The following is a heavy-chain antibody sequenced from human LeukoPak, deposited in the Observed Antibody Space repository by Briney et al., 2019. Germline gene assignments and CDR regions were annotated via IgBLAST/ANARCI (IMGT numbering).Heavy chain of an antibody. CDR1: GFTFSSYS. CDR2: ISSSSSTI. V-gene: IGHV3-48*01. CDR3: ARDPIAAAGTSDY. D-gene: IGHD6-13*01. J-gene: IGHJ4*02. Sequence: GGSLRLSCAASGFTFSSYSMNWVRQAPGKGLEWVSYISSSSSTIYYADSVKGRFTISSDNAKNSLYLQMNSLRAEDTAVYYCARDPIAAAGTSDYWGQGTLVTVSS.